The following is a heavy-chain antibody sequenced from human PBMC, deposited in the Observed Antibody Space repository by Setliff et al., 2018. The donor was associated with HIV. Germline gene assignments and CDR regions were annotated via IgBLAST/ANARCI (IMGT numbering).Heavy chain of an antibody. V-gene: IGHV4-61*02. CDR1: GGSISSGSYY. CDR3: AKDIPGPAINSGRIKNWFDP. D-gene: IGHD6-19*01. J-gene: IGHJ5*02. CDR2: IYTSGST. Sequence: KTSETLSLTCTVSGGSISSGSYYWSWIRQPAGKGLEWIGRIYTSGSTNYNPSLKSRVTISVDTSKNRFSLKLSSVTAADTAVYYCAKDIPGPAINSGRIKNWFDPWGEGTLVTVSS.